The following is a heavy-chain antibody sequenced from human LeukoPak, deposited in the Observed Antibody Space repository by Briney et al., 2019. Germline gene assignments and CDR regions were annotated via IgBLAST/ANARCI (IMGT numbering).Heavy chain of an antibody. CDR2: INPNSGGT. J-gene: IGHJ4*02. Sequence: GASVKVSCKASGYTFTGYYMHWVRQAPGQGLEWMGWINPNSGGTNYAQKFQGRVTMTRDTSISTAYMELSRLRSDDTAVYYCARDREDYGDYAAFDYWGQGTLVTVSS. CDR1: GYTFTGYY. CDR3: ARDREDYGDYAAFDY. D-gene: IGHD4-17*01. V-gene: IGHV1-2*02.